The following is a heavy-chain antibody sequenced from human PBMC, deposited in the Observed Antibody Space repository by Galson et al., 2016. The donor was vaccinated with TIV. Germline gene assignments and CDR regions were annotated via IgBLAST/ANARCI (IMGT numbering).Heavy chain of an antibody. J-gene: IGHJ4*02. V-gene: IGHV1-8*02. CDR1: GYTFTTYD. CDR2: MNPNSGNT. D-gene: IGHD1-26*01. CDR3: ARDGSRQWGLAY. Sequence: SVKVSCKASGYTFTTYDIAWVRQVTRQGLEWMGWMNPNSGNTGYAQKFQGRLTMIRDTAINTVYMQLRSLTSEDTAVYYCARDGSRQWGLAYWGQGTQVTVSS.